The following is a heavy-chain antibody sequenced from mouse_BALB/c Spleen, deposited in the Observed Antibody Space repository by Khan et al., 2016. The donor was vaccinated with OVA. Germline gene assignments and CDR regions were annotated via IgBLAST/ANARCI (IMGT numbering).Heavy chain of an antibody. Sequence: DVHLVESGGDLVKPGGSLKLSCAASGFTFSTYGMSWVRQTPDKRLEWVATVSTGGSYTYYPDCVKGRFTISRDNAKNTLYLQMSGLKSEDTAMFYCTRLAYYYDSEGFAYWGQGTLVTVSA. CDR2: VSTGGSYT. CDR1: GFTFSTYG. D-gene: IGHD1-1*01. V-gene: IGHV5-6*01. J-gene: IGHJ3*01. CDR3: TRLAYYYDSEGFAY.